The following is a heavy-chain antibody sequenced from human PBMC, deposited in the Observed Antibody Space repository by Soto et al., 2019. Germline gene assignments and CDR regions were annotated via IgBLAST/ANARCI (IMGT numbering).Heavy chain of an antibody. Sequence: SQPVSLTCAISGDSVSSNSAACNCIRQSPSRGLEWLGRTYYRSKWNNDYALSVKRRITINPDTPKNQVSLHLYSVTPEDTAVYYCTGITSFRGMDVWGQRTPVTVSS. J-gene: IGHJ6*02. CDR1: GDSVSSNSAA. V-gene: IGHV6-1*01. CDR3: TGITSFRGMDV. CDR2: TYYRSKWNN. D-gene: IGHD3-10*01.